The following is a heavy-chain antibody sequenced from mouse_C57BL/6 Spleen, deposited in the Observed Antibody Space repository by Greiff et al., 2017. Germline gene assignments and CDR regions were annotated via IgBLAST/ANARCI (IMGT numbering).Heavy chain of an antibody. J-gene: IGHJ4*01. CDR3: ARGRWLLQKGSMDY. CDR1: GYAFSSYW. D-gene: IGHD2-3*01. V-gene: IGHV1-80*01. CDR2: IYPGDGDT. Sequence: QVQLQQSGAELVKPGASVKISCKASGYAFSSYWMNWVKQRPGKGLEWIGQIYPGDGDTNYNGKFKGKATLTADKSSSTAYMQLSSLTSEDSAVYFCARGRWLLQKGSMDYWGQGTSVTVSS.